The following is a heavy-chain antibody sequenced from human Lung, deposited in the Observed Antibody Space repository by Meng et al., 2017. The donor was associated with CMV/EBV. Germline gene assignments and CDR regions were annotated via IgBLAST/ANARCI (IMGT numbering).Heavy chain of an antibody. Sequence: ESXKISCAGSGLTTISNYWMSWVRQAPGKGLEWLANIKQDGSEKYYVDSVKGRFTISRDNTNKSLYLQMSSLRAEDTAVYYCAREGRGLDYWGQGTPVT. CDR1: GLTTISNYW. CDR2: IKQDGSEK. D-gene: IGHD3-10*01. CDR3: AREGRGLDY. J-gene: IGHJ4*02. V-gene: IGHV3-7*01.